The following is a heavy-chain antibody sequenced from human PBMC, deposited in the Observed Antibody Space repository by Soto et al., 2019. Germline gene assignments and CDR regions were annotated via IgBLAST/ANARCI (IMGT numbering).Heavy chain of an antibody. D-gene: IGHD3-9*01. Sequence: SVKVSCKASGGTFSSYAISWVRQAPGQGLEWMGGIIPIFGTVNYAQKFQGRVTITADESTSTAYMYLSSLRSEDTAVYYCARAITISLYYYYGMDVWGQGTTVTVSS. CDR1: GGTFSSYA. CDR2: IIPIFGTV. CDR3: ARAITISLYYYYGMDV. V-gene: IGHV1-69*13. J-gene: IGHJ6*02.